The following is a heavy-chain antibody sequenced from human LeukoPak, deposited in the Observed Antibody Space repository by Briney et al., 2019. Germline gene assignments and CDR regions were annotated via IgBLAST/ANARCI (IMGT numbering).Heavy chain of an antibody. CDR3: ARSIVGATTSDY. CDR1: GSSFTSYW. V-gene: IGHV5-51*01. CDR2: IYPGDSDT. Sequence: GASLQISCQGSGSSFTSYWIGWVRQMPGKGLEWMGIIYPGDSDTRYSPSFQGQVTISADKSISTAYLQWSSLKASDTAMYYCARSIVGATTSDYWGQGTLVTVSS. D-gene: IGHD1-26*01. J-gene: IGHJ4*02.